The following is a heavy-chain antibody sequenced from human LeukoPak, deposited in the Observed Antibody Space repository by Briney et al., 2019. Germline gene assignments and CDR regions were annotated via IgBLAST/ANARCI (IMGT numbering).Heavy chain of an antibody. J-gene: IGHJ6*03. V-gene: IGHV1-69*05. D-gene: IGHD1-26*01. CDR1: GGTFSSYA. CDR3: ARSTWELLRGYYYYYYMDV. Sequence: SVKVSCKASGGTFSSYAISWVRQAPGQGLEWMGGIIPIFGTANYAQKFQGRVTITTDESTSTAYMELSSLRSEDTAVYYCARSTWELLRGYYYYYYMDVWGKGTTVTVSS. CDR2: IIPIFGTA.